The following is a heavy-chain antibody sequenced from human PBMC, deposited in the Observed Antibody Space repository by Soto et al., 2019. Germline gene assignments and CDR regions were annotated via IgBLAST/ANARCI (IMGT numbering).Heavy chain of an antibody. CDR3: ARGRGRYSSGWYWFDP. J-gene: IGHJ5*02. CDR2: IFQSGST. D-gene: IGHD6-19*01. CDR1: GGTIRSPDW. V-gene: IGHV4-4*02. Sequence: PSETLSLTCGVSGGTIRSPDWWTWVRQPPGKGLEWIGEIFQSGSTNYTPSLESRVTISVDKSKNQFSLKLTSVTAADTAVYFCARGRGRYSSGWYWFDPWGQGILVTVSS.